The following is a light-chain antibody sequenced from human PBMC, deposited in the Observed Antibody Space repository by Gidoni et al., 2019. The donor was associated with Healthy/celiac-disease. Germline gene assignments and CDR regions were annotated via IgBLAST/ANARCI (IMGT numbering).Light chain of an antibody. CDR2: KAS. V-gene: IGKV1-5*03. CDR1: QSISSW. J-gene: IGKJ2*01. CDR3: QQYNSYPST. Sequence: DIQMIQSPSTLSASVGDRVTITCRASQSISSWLAWYQQKPGKAPKLLIYKASSLESGVPSRFSGSGSGTEFTLTISSLQPDDFATYYCQQYNSYPSTFXQXTKLEIK.